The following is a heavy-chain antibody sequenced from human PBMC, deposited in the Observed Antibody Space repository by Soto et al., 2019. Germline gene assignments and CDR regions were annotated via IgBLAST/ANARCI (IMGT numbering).Heavy chain of an antibody. J-gene: IGHJ4*02. CDR3: ARDLSFTVTYFDY. CDR1: GFTFSSYA. CDR2: ISYDGSNK. D-gene: IGHD4-17*01. V-gene: IGHV3-30-3*01. Sequence: PGGSLRLSCAASGFTFSSYAMHWVRQAPGKGLEWVAVISYDGSNKYYADSVKGRFTISRDNSKNTLYLQMNSLRAEDTAVYYCARDLSFTVTYFDYRGQGTLVTVSS.